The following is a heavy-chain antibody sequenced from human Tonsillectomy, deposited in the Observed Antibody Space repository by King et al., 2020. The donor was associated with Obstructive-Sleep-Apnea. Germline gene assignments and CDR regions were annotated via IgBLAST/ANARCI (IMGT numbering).Heavy chain of an antibody. CDR3: ARVVADGYDAFDI. CDR2: IDWDDDK. CDR1: GFSLTTRAMC. D-gene: IGHD2-2*03. Sequence: VTLKESGPALVQSTQTLTLTCTFSGFSLTTRAMCVSWIRQPPGKALEWLALIDWDDDKYYSPSLKTRLTISKDTSKNQVALTMANMDPADTATYYCARVVADGYDAFDIWGQGTIVTVSS. J-gene: IGHJ3*02. V-gene: IGHV2-70*01.